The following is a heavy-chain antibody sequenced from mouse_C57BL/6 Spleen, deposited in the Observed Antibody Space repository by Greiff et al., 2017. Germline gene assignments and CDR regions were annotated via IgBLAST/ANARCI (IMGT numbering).Heavy chain of an antibody. CDR2: IHPDSGST. CDR1: GYTFTSYW. D-gene: IGHD1-1*01. V-gene: IGHV1-64*01. Sequence: VQLQQPGAELVKPGASVKLSCTASGYTFTSYWMHWVQQRPGQGLEWVGMIHPDSGSTNYKEKFKSKSTLTVDKSSSTAYMQLSSLTSEDSAVYYCASYGSWRGYAMDYWGQGTSVTVSS. CDR3: ASYGSWRGYAMDY. J-gene: IGHJ4*01.